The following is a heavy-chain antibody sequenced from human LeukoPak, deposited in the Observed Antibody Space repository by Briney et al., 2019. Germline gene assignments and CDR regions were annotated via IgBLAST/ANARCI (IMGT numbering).Heavy chain of an antibody. CDR1: GYSFTTYW. D-gene: IGHD3-9*01. CDR2: IYPGDSDT. Sequence: GESLKISCKGSGYSFTTYWIVWVRQMSGKGLEWMGIIYPGDSDTRYSPSFQGQVTISVDKSISTAYLQWNSLKASDTAMYYCARHDILTGYAPIWGQGTMVTVSS. J-gene: IGHJ3*02. CDR3: ARHDILTGYAPI. V-gene: IGHV5-51*01.